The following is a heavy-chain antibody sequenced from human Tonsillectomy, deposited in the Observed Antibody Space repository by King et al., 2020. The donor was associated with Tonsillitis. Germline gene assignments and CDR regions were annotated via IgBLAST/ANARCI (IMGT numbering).Heavy chain of an antibody. CDR1: GFTFSSSA. J-gene: IGHJ4*02. CDR2: ISGTGGST. V-gene: IGHV3-23*04. CDR3: AKVAESWWFGELSVDS. D-gene: IGHD3-10*01. Sequence: VQLVESGGGLVQPGGSLRLSCAASGFTFSSSAMSWVRQAPGKGLEWFSCISGTGGSTNYADSVKGRFTISRDNSKNTLYLQMNSLRVEDTAVYYCAKVAESWWFGELSVDSWGQGTLVTVSS.